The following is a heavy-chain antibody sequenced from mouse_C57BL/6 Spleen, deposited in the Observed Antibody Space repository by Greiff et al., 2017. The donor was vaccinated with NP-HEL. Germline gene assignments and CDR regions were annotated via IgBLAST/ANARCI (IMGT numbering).Heavy chain of an antibody. Sequence: EVMLVESGGGLVQPGGSLKLSCAASGFTFSDYGMAWVRQAPRKGPEWVAFISNLAYSIYYADTVTGRFTISRENAKNTLYLEMSSLRSEDTAMYYCARLGYYYGSSYYAMDYWGQGTSVTVSS. CDR1: GFTFSDYG. J-gene: IGHJ4*01. CDR3: ARLGYYYGSSYYAMDY. CDR2: ISNLAYSI. V-gene: IGHV5-15*04. D-gene: IGHD1-1*01.